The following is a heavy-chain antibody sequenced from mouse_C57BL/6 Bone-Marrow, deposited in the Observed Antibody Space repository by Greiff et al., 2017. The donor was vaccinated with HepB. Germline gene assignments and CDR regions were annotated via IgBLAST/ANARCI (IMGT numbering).Heavy chain of an antibody. Sequence: VHVKQSGPELVKPGASVKISCKASGYSFTDYNMNWVKQSNGKSLEWIGVINPNYGTTSYNQKFKGKATLTVDQSSSTAYMQLNSLTSEDSAVYYCARGYGSRKTMDYWGQGTSVTVSS. CDR1: GYSFTDYN. J-gene: IGHJ4*01. CDR3: ARGYGSRKTMDY. V-gene: IGHV1-39*01. D-gene: IGHD1-1*01. CDR2: INPNYGTT.